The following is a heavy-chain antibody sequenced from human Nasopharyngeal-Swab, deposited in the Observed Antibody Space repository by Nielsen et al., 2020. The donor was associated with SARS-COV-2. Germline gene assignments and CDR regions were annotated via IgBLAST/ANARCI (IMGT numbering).Heavy chain of an antibody. CDR2: IIPMRGIA. CDR1: GGTFRSQG. D-gene: IGHD5-18*01. J-gene: IGHJ5*02. CDR3: ARGPDPALKFDP. Sequence: SVKVSCKASGGTFRSQGISGVRQAPGQGLEWMGRIIPMRGIANYAQKFQGRVTITADKSTSTVYMDLSSLRSEDTAVYYCARGPDPALKFDPWGQGTLVAVSS. V-gene: IGHV1-69*04.